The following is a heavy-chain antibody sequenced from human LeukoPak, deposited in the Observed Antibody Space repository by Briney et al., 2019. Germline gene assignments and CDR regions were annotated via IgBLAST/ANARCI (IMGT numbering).Heavy chain of an antibody. Sequence: ASVKVSCKASGYTFTTYAMNQVRQAPGQGLEWMGWINTNTGNPTYAQGFTGRFVFSLDTSVSTADLQIYSLQSEDTAVYYCARARGCSGGNCYSEYWGQGTLVTVAS. CDR3: ARARGCSGGNCYSEY. V-gene: IGHV7-4-1*01. CDR1: GYTFTTYA. J-gene: IGHJ4*02. CDR2: INTNTGNP. D-gene: IGHD2-15*01.